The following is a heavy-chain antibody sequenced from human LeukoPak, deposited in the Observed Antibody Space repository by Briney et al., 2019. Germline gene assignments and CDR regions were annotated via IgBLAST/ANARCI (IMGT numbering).Heavy chain of an antibody. D-gene: IGHD3-9*01. V-gene: IGHV3-21*01. CDR2: ISTSSTYI. CDR1: GLTFSSYA. Sequence: GGSLRLSCAASGLTFSSYAMNWVRQAPGKGLDWVSSISTSSTYIFYADSLKGRFTISRDNAKNSLYLQMNTLRVEDTAVYYCTRDLMDYDVSTGLHHYYMDVWGQGTTVTVSS. J-gene: IGHJ6*02. CDR3: TRDLMDYDVSTGLHHYYMDV.